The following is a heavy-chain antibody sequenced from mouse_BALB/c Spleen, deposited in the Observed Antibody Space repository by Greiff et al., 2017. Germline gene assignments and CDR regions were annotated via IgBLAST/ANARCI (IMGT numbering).Heavy chain of an antibody. CDR1: GFNIKDTY. CDR3: AWGERDYAMDY. V-gene: IGHV14-3*02. J-gene: IGHJ4*01. Sequence: EVQLQQSGAELVKPGASVKLSCTASGFNIKDTYMHWVKQRPEQGLEWIGRIDPANGNTKYDPKFQGKATITADTSSNTAYLQLSSLTSEDTAVYYCAWGERDYAMDYWGQGTSVTVSS. CDR2: IDPANGNT.